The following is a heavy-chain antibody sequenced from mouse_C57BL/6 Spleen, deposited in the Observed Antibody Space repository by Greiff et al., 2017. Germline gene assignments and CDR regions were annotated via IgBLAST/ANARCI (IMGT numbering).Heavy chain of an antibody. CDR1: GFSLTSYG. CDR2: IWSGGST. Sequence: VQGVESGPGLVQPSQSLSITCTVSGFSLTSYGVHWVRQSPGKGLEWLGVIWSGGSTDYNAAFISRLSISKDNSKSQVFFKMNSPQADDTAIYYCARNPFYYGSTYWYFDVWGTGTTVTVAS. V-gene: IGHV2-2*01. J-gene: IGHJ1*03. CDR3: ARNPFYYGSTYWYFDV. D-gene: IGHD1-1*01.